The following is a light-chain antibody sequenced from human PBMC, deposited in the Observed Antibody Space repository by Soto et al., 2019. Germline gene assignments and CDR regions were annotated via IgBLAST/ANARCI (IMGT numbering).Light chain of an antibody. CDR3: QQTYTSVAT. CDR2: AAS. J-gene: IGKJ1*01. CDR1: QRVDSY. V-gene: IGKV1-39*01. Sequence: DIQVTQSPSSLSASVLDIVTLSCETSQRVDSYIHWYQHQAGKAPKLLIYAASTLQDGVPSRFSGGGSGTDFSLIITRLQPEDSATYYCQQTYTSVATFGQGTKVDIK.